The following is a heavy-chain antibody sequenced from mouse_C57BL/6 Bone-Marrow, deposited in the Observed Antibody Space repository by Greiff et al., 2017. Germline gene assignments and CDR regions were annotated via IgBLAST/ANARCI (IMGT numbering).Heavy chain of an antibody. CDR2: IDPSDSYT. Sequence: QVQLQQPGAELVKPGASVKLSCKASGYTFTSYWMQWVKQRPGQGLEWIGEIDPSDSYTNYNQTFKGKATLTVDTSSSTAYMQRSSLTSEDSAVYYCAVYYGNYAFDYWGQGTTLTVSS. CDR1: GYTFTSYW. D-gene: IGHD2-1*01. CDR3: AVYYGNYAFDY. J-gene: IGHJ2*01. V-gene: IGHV1-50*01.